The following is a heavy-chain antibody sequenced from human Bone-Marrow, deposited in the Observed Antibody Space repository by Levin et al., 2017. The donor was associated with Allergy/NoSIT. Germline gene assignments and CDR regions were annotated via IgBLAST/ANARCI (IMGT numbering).Heavy chain of an antibody. CDR2: ISAHNGNT. CDR3: LREGKTFYSGDAFFYYFPY. J-gene: IGHJ4*02. CDR1: GYTFSTYG. D-gene: IGHD5-12*01. Sequence: ASVKVSCKTSGYTFSTYGITWVRQAPGQGLEWMGWISAHNGNTYYAETLKGRFFMTTDTSTSTGYMELKSLTSDDTAVYYCLREGKTFYSGDAFFYYFPYWGQGTLVSVSS. V-gene: IGHV1-18*01.